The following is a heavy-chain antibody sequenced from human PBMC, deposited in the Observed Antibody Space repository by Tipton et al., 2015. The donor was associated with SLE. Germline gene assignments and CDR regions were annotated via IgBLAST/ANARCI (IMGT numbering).Heavy chain of an antibody. V-gene: IGHV4-39*07. J-gene: IGHJ4*02. CDR3: ATRYYDYIWGGSRKYFFDY. CDR1: GGSVSSSSKY. D-gene: IGHD3-16*01. CDR2: IYYTGTTT. Sequence: TLSLTCTVSGGSVSSSSKYWAWIRQPPGKGLEWIGSIYYTGTTTYYNSFLKSRVTMSVDTSKNQFSLRLTSVIAADTAVYYCATRYYDYIWGGSRKYFFDYWGQGALVTVSS.